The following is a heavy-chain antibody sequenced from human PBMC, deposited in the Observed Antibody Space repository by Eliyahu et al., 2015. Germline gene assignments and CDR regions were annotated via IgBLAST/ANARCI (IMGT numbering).Heavy chain of an antibody. J-gene: IGHJ5*02. Sequence: QVQLQQWGAGLLKPSETLSLTCAVYGGSFSGYYWXWIRQPPGKGLEWIGEINHSGSTNYNPSLKSRVTISVDTSKNQFSLKLSSVTAADTAVYYCARGLNLGADDYGPWTNWFDPWGQGTLVTVSS. V-gene: IGHV4-34*01. D-gene: IGHD4-17*01. CDR2: INHSGST. CDR1: GGSFSGYY. CDR3: ARGLNLGADDYGPWTNWFDP.